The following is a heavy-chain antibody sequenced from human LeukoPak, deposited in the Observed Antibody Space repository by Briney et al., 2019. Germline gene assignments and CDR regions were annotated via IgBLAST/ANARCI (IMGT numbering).Heavy chain of an antibody. V-gene: IGHV3-53*01. D-gene: IGHD6-19*01. CDR1: GFTVSNNY. CDR3: AKFLGVWVAGTGEDAFDV. CDR2: IYSGGNT. J-gene: IGHJ3*01. Sequence: PGGSLRLSCAASGFTVSNNYMSWVRQAPGKGLEWVSVIYSGGNTYYADSVKGRFTISRDNSKNTLYLQMNSLRAEDTAVYYCAKFLGVWVAGTGEDAFDVWGQGTMVIVSS.